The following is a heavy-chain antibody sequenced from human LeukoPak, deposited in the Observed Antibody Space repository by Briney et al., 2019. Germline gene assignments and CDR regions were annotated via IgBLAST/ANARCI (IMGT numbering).Heavy chain of an antibody. CDR2: IRYDGSNK. CDR1: GFTFSSYG. V-gene: IGHV3-30*02. CDR3: AKDQVGVVVPAATFDY. Sequence: GGSLTLSCAASGFTFSSYGMHWVRQAPGKGLEWVAFIRYDGSNKYYADSVKGRFTISRDNSKNTLYLQMNSLRAEDTAVYYCAKDQVGVVVPAATFDYWGQGTLVTVSS. J-gene: IGHJ4*02. D-gene: IGHD2-2*01.